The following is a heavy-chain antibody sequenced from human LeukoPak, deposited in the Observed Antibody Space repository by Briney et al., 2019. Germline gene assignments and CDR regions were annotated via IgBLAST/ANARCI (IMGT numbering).Heavy chain of an antibody. J-gene: IGHJ1*01. CDR3: ARGRDYSNSGAYYTSPSPLQH. Sequence: GGSLKISCRGSGYSFTSYWIGWVRQMPGKGLEWMGIIYPGDSDTRYSPSFQGQVTISADKSLTTAYLQWSSLRASDTAMYYCARGRDYSNSGAYYTSPSPLQHWGQGTLVTVSS. D-gene: IGHD3-22*01. V-gene: IGHV5-51*01. CDR2: IYPGDSDT. CDR1: GYSFTSYW.